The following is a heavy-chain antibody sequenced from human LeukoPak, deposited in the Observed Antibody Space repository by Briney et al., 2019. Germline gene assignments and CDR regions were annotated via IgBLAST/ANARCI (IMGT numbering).Heavy chain of an antibody. CDR3: ARDTRYFDY. CDR2: INLDGSDE. J-gene: IGHJ4*02. V-gene: IGHV3-7*01. Sequence: GGSLRLSCAASGFTFNHYWMTWVRQAPGKGLEWVGNINLDGSDEYYGDSVKGRFTISRDNARDSLYLQMNSLRAEDTAVYYCARDTRYFDYWGQGNMVTVSS. CDR1: GFTFNHYW.